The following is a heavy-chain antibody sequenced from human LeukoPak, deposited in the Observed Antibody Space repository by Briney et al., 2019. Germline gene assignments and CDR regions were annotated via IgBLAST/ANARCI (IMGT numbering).Heavy chain of an antibody. CDR3: AKDGEGEVPTAIGY. Sequence: GGSLRLSCAASGFTFSTYAMSWVRQAPGKGLEWVSAISGGGSTYNADSVKGRFSVSRDNPKNTLYLQMNSLRAEDTAIYFCAKDGEGEVPTAIGYWGQGTLVIVSS. J-gene: IGHJ4*02. V-gene: IGHV3-23*01. CDR2: ISGGGST. CDR1: GFTFSTYA. D-gene: IGHD2-2*01.